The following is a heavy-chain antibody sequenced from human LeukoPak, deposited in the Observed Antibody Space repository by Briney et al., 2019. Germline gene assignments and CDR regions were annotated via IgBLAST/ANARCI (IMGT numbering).Heavy chain of an antibody. CDR2: IYTSGST. CDR1: GGSISSCY. CDR3: ARGRGSDYDFWSGYPSDSPMWFDP. D-gene: IGHD3-3*01. Sequence: SETLSLTCTVSGGSISSCYWSWIRQPAGRGLEWIGRIYTSGSTNYNPSLKSRVTMSVDTSENQFSLKLSSVTAADTAVYYCARGRGSDYDFWSGYPSDSPMWFDPWGQGTLVTVSA. V-gene: IGHV4-4*07. J-gene: IGHJ5*02.